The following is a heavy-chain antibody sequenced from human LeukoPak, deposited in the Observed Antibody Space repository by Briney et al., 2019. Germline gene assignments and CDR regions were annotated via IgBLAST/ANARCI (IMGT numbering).Heavy chain of an antibody. CDR1: GGTFSSYA. CDR3: ARDLLTYGDYGY. J-gene: IGHJ4*02. Sequence: ASVKVSCKASGGTFSSYAISWVRQAPGQGLEWMGWISAYNGNTNYAQKLQGGVTMTTDTSTSTAYMELRSLRSDDTAVYYCARDLLTYGDYGYWGQGTLVTVSS. D-gene: IGHD4-17*01. V-gene: IGHV1-18*01. CDR2: ISAYNGNT.